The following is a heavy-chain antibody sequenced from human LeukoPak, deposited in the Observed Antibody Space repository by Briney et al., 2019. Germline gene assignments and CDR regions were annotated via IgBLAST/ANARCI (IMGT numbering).Heavy chain of an antibody. CDR2: IYPGDSDT. J-gene: IGHJ4*02. CDR1: GYSFTSYW. V-gene: IGHV5-51*01. Sequence: PGESLKISCKGSGYSFTSYWIGWVRQMPGKGLEWMGIIYPGDSDTRYSPSFQGQVTISADKSISTAYLQWSSLKASDTAMYYCARKPYCSGGSCYSFDYWGQGTLVTVSS. D-gene: IGHD2-15*01. CDR3: ARKPYCSGGSCYSFDY.